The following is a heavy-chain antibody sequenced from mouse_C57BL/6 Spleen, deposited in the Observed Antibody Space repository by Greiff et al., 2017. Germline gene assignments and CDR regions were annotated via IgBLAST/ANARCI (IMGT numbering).Heavy chain of an antibody. Sequence: VQLQQSGAELVRPGASVTLSCKASGYTFTDYEMHWVKQTPVHGLEWIGAIDPEAGGTAYNQQFKGKAILTADKSSSTAYLELRSLTSEDTAVYYCTRGIYDVYDGFDYWGQGTLVTVSA. CDR3: TRGIYDVYDGFDY. CDR2: IDPEAGGT. J-gene: IGHJ3*01. D-gene: IGHD2-2*01. CDR1: GYTFTDYE. V-gene: IGHV1-15*01.